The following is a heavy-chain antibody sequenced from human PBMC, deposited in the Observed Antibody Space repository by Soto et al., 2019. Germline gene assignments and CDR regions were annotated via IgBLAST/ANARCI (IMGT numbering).Heavy chain of an antibody. CDR3: ARVAYYYDSSGYFY. J-gene: IGHJ4*02. D-gene: IGHD3-22*01. CDR1: GFTFSSYS. V-gene: IGHV3-48*01. Sequence: EVQLVESGGGLVQPGGSLRLSCAASGFTFSSYSMHWVRQAPGKGLAWVSYISPSSSSIYYADSVKGRFTISRDNAKNSLYLQMNSLRAADTAVYYCARVAYYYDSSGYFYWGQGTLVTVSS. CDR2: ISPSSSSI.